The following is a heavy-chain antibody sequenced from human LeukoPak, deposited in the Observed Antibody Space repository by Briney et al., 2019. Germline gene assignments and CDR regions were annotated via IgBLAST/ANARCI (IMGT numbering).Heavy chain of an antibody. V-gene: IGHV1-2*02. D-gene: IGHD2-15*01. Sequence: GASVKVSCKASGFDFTGYFMSWLRQVPGQGLEWMGWINPHSGDTNYAQNFQGRVTMTRDTSINTAYMEMSGLRFDDTAVYYCARDIGGRENYWGQGTLVTVSS. J-gene: IGHJ4*02. CDR2: INPHSGDT. CDR3: ARDIGGRENY. CDR1: GFDFTGYF.